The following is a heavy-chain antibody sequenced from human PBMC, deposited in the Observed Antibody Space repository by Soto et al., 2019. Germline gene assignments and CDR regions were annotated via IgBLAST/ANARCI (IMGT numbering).Heavy chain of an antibody. Sequence: PGGSLRLSCAASGFTFSSYGMHWVRQAPGKGLEWVAVIWYDGSNKYYADSVKGRFTISRDNSKNTLYLQMNSLRAEDTAAYYCARVRLELILNYYYYYYKDVWGKGSTVTVSS. D-gene: IGHD1-7*01. CDR1: GFTFSSYG. CDR3: ARVRLELILNYYYYYYKDV. V-gene: IGHV3-33*01. J-gene: IGHJ6*03. CDR2: IWYDGSNK.